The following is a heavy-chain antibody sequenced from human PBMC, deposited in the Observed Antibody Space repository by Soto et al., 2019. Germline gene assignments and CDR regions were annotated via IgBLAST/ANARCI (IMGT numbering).Heavy chain of an antibody. CDR1: GGSISSSNW. D-gene: IGHD6-13*01. CDR3: ARASPRSSSWYWFDP. J-gene: IGHJ5*02. Sequence: PSETLSLTCAVSGGSISSSNWWSWVRQPPGKGLEWIGEIYHSGSTNYNPSLKSRVTISVDKSKNQFSLKLSSVTAADTAVYYCARASPRSSSWYWFDPWGQGALVTVSS. CDR2: IYHSGST. V-gene: IGHV4-4*02.